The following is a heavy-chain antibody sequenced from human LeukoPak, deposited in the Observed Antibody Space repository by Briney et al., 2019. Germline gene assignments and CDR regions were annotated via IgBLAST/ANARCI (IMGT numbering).Heavy chain of an antibody. CDR2: ISSSSSYI. V-gene: IGHV3-21*01. CDR3: ARMYSSSWYNAFDI. J-gene: IGHJ3*02. CDR1: GFTFSSYS. Sequence: GGSLRLSCAASGFTFSSYSMTWVRQAPGKGLEWVSSISSSSSYIYYADSVKGRFTISRDNAKNSLYLQMNSLRAEDTAVYYCARMYSSSWYNAFDIWGQGTMVTVSS. D-gene: IGHD6-13*01.